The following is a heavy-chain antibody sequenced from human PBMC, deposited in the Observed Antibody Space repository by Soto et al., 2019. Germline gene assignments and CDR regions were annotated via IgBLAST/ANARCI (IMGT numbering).Heavy chain of an antibody. CDR2: IYYSGST. Sequence: PSETLSLTCTVSGGSVSSGSYYWSWIRQPPGKGLEWIGYIYYSGSTNYNPSLKSRVTISVDTSKNQFSLKLSSVIAADTAVYYCARADPDASVGYWGQGTLVTAPQ. J-gene: IGHJ4*02. CDR3: ARADPDASVGY. V-gene: IGHV4-61*01. CDR1: GGSVSSGSYY. D-gene: IGHD3-16*01.